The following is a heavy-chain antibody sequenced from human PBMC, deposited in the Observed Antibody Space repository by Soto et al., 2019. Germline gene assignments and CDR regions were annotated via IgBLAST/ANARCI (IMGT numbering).Heavy chain of an antibody. V-gene: IGHV4-59*12. CDR1: GGSISSYY. CDR2: IYYSGSA. Sequence: SETLSLTCTVSGGSISSYYWSWIRQPPGEGLEWIGYIYYSGSANYNPSLKSRASISVDTSKNQFSLNLNSVTAADTAVYFCARALITTIFEYYFDYWGQGALVTVSS. J-gene: IGHJ4*02. D-gene: IGHD3-3*01. CDR3: ARALITTIFEYYFDY.